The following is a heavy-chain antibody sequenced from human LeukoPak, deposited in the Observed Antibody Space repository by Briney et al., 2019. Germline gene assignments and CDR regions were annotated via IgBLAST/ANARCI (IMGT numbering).Heavy chain of an antibody. CDR3: ARIGPGYCSSTSCQLGAPEDN. CDR1: GYTFTSYA. Sequence: ASVKVSCKASGYTFTSYAMHWVRQAPGQRLEWMGWINAGNGNTKYSQKFQGRVTITRDTSASTAYMELSSLRSEDTAVYYCARIGPGYCSSTSCQLGAPEDNWGQGTLVTVSS. CDR2: INAGNGNT. J-gene: IGHJ4*02. D-gene: IGHD2-2*01. V-gene: IGHV1-3*01.